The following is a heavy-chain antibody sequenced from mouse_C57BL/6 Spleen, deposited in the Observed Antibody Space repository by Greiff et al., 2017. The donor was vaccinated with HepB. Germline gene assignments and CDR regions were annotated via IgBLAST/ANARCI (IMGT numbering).Heavy chain of an antibody. D-gene: IGHD2-5*01. CDR1: GYAFSSSW. Sequence: QVQLQQSGPELVKPGASVKISCKASGYAFSSSWMNWVKQRPGKGLEWIGRIYPGDGDTNYNGKFKGKATLTADKSSSTAYMQLSSLTSEDSAVYFCARRAYYSNSHYFDYWGQGTTLTVSS. J-gene: IGHJ2*01. CDR2: IYPGDGDT. CDR3: ARRAYYSNSHYFDY. V-gene: IGHV1-82*01.